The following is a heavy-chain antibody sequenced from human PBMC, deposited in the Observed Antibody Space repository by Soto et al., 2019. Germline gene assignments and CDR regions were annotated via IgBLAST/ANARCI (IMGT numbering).Heavy chain of an antibody. CDR1: GFTFDSYA. Sequence: EVKLLESGGGLAQPGGSLRLSCVGSGFTFDSYAISWVRQAPGERLQWIAAISGSADGTDYTHSVRGRFTISRDNAKKTVHLQMDSLRGEETAVYFCAKDTVGGYSFWSGYYSDGLDVWGQGTLVSVS. CDR3: AKDTVGGYSFWSGYYSDGLDV. V-gene: IGHV3-23*01. J-gene: IGHJ3*01. D-gene: IGHD3-3*01. CDR2: ISGSADGT.